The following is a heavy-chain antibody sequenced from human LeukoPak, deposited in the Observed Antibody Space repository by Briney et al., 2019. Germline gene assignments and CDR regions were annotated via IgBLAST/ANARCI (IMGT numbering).Heavy chain of an antibody. CDR3: ARDNIAVAGTDY. J-gene: IGHJ4*02. D-gene: IGHD6-19*01. CDR1: GFSVSSNY. CDR2: IYSGGSI. V-gene: IGHV3-66*02. Sequence: PGGSLRLSCAASGFSVSSNYMSWVRQAPGKGLEWVSVIYSGGSIYYADSVKGRFTISRDNSKNTLYLQMNSLRGEDTAVYYCARDNIAVAGTDYWGQGTLVTVSS.